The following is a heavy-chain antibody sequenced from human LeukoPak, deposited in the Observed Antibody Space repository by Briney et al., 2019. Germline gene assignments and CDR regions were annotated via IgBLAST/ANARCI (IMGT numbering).Heavy chain of an antibody. CDR1: GYTFTSYG. Sequence: ASVKVSCKASGYTFTSYGISWVRQAPGQGLEWMGWISAYNGNTNYAQKLQGRVTMTTDTSTSTAYMELRSLRSDDTAVYYCARVLGSPLRGVIISYYGMDVWGQGTTVTVSS. CDR3: ARVLGSPLRGVIISYYGMDV. J-gene: IGHJ6*02. D-gene: IGHD3-10*01. V-gene: IGHV1-18*01. CDR2: ISAYNGNT.